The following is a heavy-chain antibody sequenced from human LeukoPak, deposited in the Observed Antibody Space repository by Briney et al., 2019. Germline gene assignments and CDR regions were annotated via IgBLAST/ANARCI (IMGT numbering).Heavy chain of an antibody. Sequence: GGSLKISCKGSGYSFTSYWIGWVRQMPGKGLEWMGIIYPSDSDTRYSPSFQGQVTISADKSISTAYLQWSSLKASDTAMYYCARRRTSYGSGSYSDYWGQGTLVTVSS. J-gene: IGHJ4*02. CDR3: ARRRTSYGSGSYSDY. D-gene: IGHD3-10*01. CDR2: IYPSDSDT. V-gene: IGHV5-51*01. CDR1: GYSFTSYW.